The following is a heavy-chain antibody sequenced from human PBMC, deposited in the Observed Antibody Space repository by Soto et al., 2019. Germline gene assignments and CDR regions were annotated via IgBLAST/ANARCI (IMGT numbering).Heavy chain of an antibody. CDR1: GFTFSSYG. J-gene: IGHJ6*02. Sequence: QVQLVESGGGVVQPGRSLRLSCAASGFTFSSYGMHWVRQAPGKGLEWVAVISYDGSNKYYADSVKGRLTISRDNSKNTLYLQMNSLRAEDTAVYYCAKEGVVPYGMDVWGQGTTVTVSS. D-gene: IGHD3-3*01. CDR2: ISYDGSNK. CDR3: AKEGVVPYGMDV. V-gene: IGHV3-30*18.